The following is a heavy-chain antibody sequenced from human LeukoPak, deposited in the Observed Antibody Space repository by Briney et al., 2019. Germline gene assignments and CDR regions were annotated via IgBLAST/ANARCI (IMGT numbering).Heavy chain of an antibody. Sequence: GGSLRLSCAASGLTFSSYAMSWVRQPPGKGLQWVSGISGSGGSTYYADSVKGRFTISRDNSKNTLYLQVNSLRAEDTALYYCAKDRGLAVAGLFDYWGQGTLVTVSP. CDR3: AKDRGLAVAGLFDY. D-gene: IGHD6-19*01. CDR1: GLTFSSYA. J-gene: IGHJ4*02. CDR2: ISGSGGST. V-gene: IGHV3-23*01.